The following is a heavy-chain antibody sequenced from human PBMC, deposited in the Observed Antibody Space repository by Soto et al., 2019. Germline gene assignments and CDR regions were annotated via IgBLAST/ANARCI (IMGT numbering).Heavy chain of an antibody. CDR2: ISSSSSYI. CDR1: GFTFSSYS. J-gene: IGHJ4*02. Sequence: EVQLVESGGGLVKPGGSLRLSCAASGFTFSSYSMNWVRQAPGKGLEWVSSISSSSSYIYYADSVKGRFTISRDNAKNSLYLQMSSRRAEDTAVYYCARVDPDGDYVGTDPFDYWGQGTLVTVSS. V-gene: IGHV3-21*01. D-gene: IGHD4-17*01. CDR3: ARVDPDGDYVGTDPFDY.